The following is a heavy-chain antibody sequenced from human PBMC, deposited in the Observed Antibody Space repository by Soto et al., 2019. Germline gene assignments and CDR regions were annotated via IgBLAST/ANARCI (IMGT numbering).Heavy chain of an antibody. Sequence: PGGSLILSCAPSGFTFSSYSMNWVRQAPGKGLEWVSYISSSSSTIYYADSVKGRFTISRDNAKNSLYLQMNSLRAEDTAVYYCARDSGYSYGPLDYWGQGTLVTVSS. D-gene: IGHD5-18*01. V-gene: IGHV3-48*01. CDR3: ARDSGYSYGPLDY. J-gene: IGHJ4*02. CDR2: ISSSSSTI. CDR1: GFTFSSYS.